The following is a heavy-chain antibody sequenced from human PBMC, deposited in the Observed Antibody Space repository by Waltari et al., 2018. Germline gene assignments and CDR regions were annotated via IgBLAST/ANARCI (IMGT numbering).Heavy chain of an antibody. V-gene: IGHV3-13*01. J-gene: IGHJ4*02. D-gene: IGHD3-9*01. Sequence: EVQLVESGGGLVQPGGYLGLSCASSGFTLRTYAMHWPRQVRGKGLEWVASIGAAGETKYLDSVKGRFTISRESAKNSLNLQMNSLTGGDTAVYHCARGDPTAGAIDYWGQGTLVTVSS. CDR3: ARGDPTAGAIDY. CDR2: IGAAGET. CDR1: GFTLRTYA.